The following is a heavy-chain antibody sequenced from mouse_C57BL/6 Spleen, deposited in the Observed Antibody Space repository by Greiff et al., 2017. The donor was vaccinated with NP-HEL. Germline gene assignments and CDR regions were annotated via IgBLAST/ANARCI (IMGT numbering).Heavy chain of an antibody. CDR1: GYAFSSYW. CDR3: ARYRWLEGNYFDY. D-gene: IGHD2-3*01. V-gene: IGHV1-80*01. J-gene: IGHJ2*01. Sequence: VQLQQSGAELVKPGASVKISCKASGYAFSSYWMNWVKQRPGKGLEWIGQIYPGDGDTNYNGKFKGKATLTADKSSSTAYMQLSSLTSEDSAVYFCARYRWLEGNYFDYWGQGTTLTVSS. CDR2: IYPGDGDT.